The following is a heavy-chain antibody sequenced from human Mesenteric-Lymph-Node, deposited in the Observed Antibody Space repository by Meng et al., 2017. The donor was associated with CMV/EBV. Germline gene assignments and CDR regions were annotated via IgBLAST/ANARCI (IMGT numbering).Heavy chain of an antibody. Sequence: ISSSRYYWGWIRRPPGTGLEWIGEIYHSGSTNYNPYLKSQVTISVDKSKNQFSRKLSSVTAADTAVYYCARRAREITMIVVVRYYFDYWGQGTLVTVSS. J-gene: IGHJ4*02. D-gene: IGHD3-22*01. V-gene: IGHV4-39*07. CDR2: IYHSGST. CDR3: ARRAREITMIVVVRYYFDY. CDR1: ISSSRYY.